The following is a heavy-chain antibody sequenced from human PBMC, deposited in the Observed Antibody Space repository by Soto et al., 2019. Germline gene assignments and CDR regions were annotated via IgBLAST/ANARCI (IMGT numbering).Heavy chain of an antibody. D-gene: IGHD6-25*01. CDR1: GFTFSSYA. J-gene: IGHJ1*01. Sequence: EVQLLESGGGLVQPGGSLRLSCAASGFTFSSYAMSWVRQAPGKGLEWVSAISGSGGSTYYADSVKGRFTISRDNSKNTLYLLMNSLRAEDTAVYYCAKALGYSSAFGYFQHWGQGTLVTVSS. CDR3: AKALGYSSAFGYFQH. CDR2: ISGSGGST. V-gene: IGHV3-23*01.